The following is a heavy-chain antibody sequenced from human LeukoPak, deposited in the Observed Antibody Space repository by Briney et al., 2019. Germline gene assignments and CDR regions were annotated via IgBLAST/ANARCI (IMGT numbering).Heavy chain of an antibody. D-gene: IGHD6-13*01. V-gene: IGHV3-13*01. CDR1: GFTFSSYD. Sequence: GGSLRLSCAASGFTFSSYDMHWVRQATGKGLEWVSAIGTAGDTYYPGSVKGRFTISRENAKNSLYLQMNSLRAGDTAVYYCARGSSSWWELDYWGQGTLVTVSS. J-gene: IGHJ4*02. CDR2: IGTAGDT. CDR3: ARGSSSWWELDY.